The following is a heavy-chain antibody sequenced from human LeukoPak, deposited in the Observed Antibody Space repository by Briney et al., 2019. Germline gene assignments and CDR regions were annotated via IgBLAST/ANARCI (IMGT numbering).Heavy chain of an antibody. CDR2: ISYDGSNK. CDR3: ARSARDGYNYDYYFDY. Sequence: GGSLRLSCAASGLTFSSYAMHWVRQAPGKGLEWVAVISYDGSNKYYADSVKGRFTISRDNSKNTLYLQMNSLRAEDTAVYYCARSARDGYNYDYYFDYWGQGTLVTVSS. CDR1: GLTFSSYA. J-gene: IGHJ4*02. V-gene: IGHV3-30-3*01. D-gene: IGHD5-24*01.